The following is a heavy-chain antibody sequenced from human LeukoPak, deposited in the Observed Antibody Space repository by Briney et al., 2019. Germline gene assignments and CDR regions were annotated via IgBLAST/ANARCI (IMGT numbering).Heavy chain of an antibody. J-gene: IGHJ5*02. D-gene: IGHD2-2*01. CDR1: GGTFNSYA. CDR2: IYPGDSDT. CDR3: ARRGFRVVAPGNWFDP. V-gene: IGHV5-51*01. Sequence: KVSCKVTGGTFNSYAISWVRQMPGKGLEWMGIIYPGDSDTRYSPSFQGQVTISADKSISTAYLQWSSLKASDTAMYYCARRGFRVVAPGNWFDPWGQGTLVTVSS.